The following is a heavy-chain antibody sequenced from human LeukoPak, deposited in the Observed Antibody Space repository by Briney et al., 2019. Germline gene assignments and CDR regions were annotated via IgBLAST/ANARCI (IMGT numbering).Heavy chain of an antibody. Sequence: PGGSLRLSCAASGFTFSSYAMHWVRQAPGKGLEWVAVISYDGSNKYYADSVKGRFTISRDNSKNTMYLQMNSLRAEDTAVYYCARDGRFNYYYYMDVWGKGTTVTVSS. CDR3: ARDGRFNYYYYMDV. J-gene: IGHJ6*03. V-gene: IGHV3-30*04. D-gene: IGHD1-14*01. CDR2: ISYDGSNK. CDR1: GFTFSSYA.